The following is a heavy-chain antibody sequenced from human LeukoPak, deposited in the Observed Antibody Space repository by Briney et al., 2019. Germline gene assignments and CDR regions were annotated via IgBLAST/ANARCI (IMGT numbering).Heavy chain of an antibody. V-gene: IGHV3-48*01. CDR2: VSSSSSTI. Sequence: PGGSLRLSCAASGFTFSSYSMNWVRQAPGKGLEWVSYVSSSSSTIYYADSVKGRFTISRDNAKNSLYLQMNSLRAEDTAVYYCARRGVIMTDIVVVVAANTGAFDIWGQGTMVTVSS. J-gene: IGHJ3*02. CDR3: ARRGVIMTDIVVVVAANTGAFDI. CDR1: GFTFSSYS. D-gene: IGHD2-15*01.